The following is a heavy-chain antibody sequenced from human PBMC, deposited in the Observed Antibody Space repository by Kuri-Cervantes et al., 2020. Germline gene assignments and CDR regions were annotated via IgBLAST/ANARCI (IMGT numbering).Heavy chain of an antibody. D-gene: IGHD2-15*01. J-gene: IGHJ4*02. CDR1: GFTFSSYS. Sequence: GESLKISCAASGFTFSSYSMNWVRQAPGKGLEWVSSISGSSSSTYYTDSVKGRFTISRDNAKNSLYLQMNSLRAEDTAVYYCAQGHCSGGSCPISYFDYWGQGTLVTVSS. CDR2: ISGSSSST. V-gene: IGHV3-21*04. CDR3: AQGHCSGGSCPISYFDY.